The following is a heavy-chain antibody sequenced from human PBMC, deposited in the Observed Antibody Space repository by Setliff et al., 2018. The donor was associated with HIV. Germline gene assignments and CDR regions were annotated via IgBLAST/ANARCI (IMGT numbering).Heavy chain of an antibody. Sequence: SVKVSCKASGGTFSSYAISWVRQAPGQGLEWMGGIIPIFGTANYAQNFQGRVTITADASTSTAYMELSSLRSEDTAMYYCARDRHHYDSSGFDAFDLWGQGTMVTVSS. CDR3: ARDRHHYDSSGFDAFDL. CDR2: IIPIFGTA. CDR1: GGTFSSYA. D-gene: IGHD3-22*01. J-gene: IGHJ3*01. V-gene: IGHV1-69*13.